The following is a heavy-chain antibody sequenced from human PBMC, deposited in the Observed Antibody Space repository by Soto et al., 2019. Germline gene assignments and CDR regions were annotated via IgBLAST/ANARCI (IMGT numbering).Heavy chain of an antibody. CDR2: INWNSLKL. CDR3: AKDKYCRGGSCDWDYLDS. J-gene: IGHJ4*02. Sequence: DAQLVESGGGLVQPGGSLRLSCAASGFSFDDYAMHWVRQAPGKGLEWVSGINWNSLKLGYADSVKGRFTISRDNAKNALYLQMNSLRPEDTALYYCAKDKYCRGGSCDWDYLDSWGQGTLVTVSS. D-gene: IGHD2-15*01. CDR1: GFSFDDYA. V-gene: IGHV3-9*01.